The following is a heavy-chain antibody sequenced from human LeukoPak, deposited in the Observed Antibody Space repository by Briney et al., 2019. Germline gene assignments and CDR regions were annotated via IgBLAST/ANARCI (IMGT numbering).Heavy chain of an antibody. CDR3: ARMMDIAWGMDV. V-gene: IGHV4-34*01. Sequence: SETLSLTCAVYGGSFSGYYWSWIRQPPGKGLEWIGEINHSGSTNYNPSLKSRVTISVDTSKNQFSLKLTSVTAADTAVYYCARMMDIAWGMDVWGQGTTVTVSS. J-gene: IGHJ6*02. D-gene: IGHD2-21*01. CDR1: GGSFSGYY. CDR2: INHSGST.